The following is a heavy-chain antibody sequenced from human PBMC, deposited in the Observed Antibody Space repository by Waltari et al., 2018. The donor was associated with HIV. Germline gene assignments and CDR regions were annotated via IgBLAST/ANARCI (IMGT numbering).Heavy chain of an antibody. D-gene: IGHD2-15*01. CDR3: ARERSRASKWYGIFYFDA. CDR2: VNHHGKT. V-gene: IGHV4-34*02. Sequence: QVQLQQWGAGLLKPSDTLSLTCAVYGGSFRGYYWTWIRQAPGKGLEWIGEVNHHGKTNYNPSLKSRVTLSVDTSKNQFSLKMKSMTGADTAIYYCARERSRASKWYGIFYFDAWGQGTLVSVPS. CDR1: GGSFRGYY. J-gene: IGHJ5*02.